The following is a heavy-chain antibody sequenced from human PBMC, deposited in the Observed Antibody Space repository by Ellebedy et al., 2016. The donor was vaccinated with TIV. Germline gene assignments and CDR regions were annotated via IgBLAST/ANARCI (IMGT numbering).Heavy chain of an antibody. CDR1: GFTFSNYA. CDR3: ARDFTGAGRFFDL. J-gene: IGHJ2*01. V-gene: IGHV3-23*01. D-gene: IGHD7-27*01. CDR2: ISGSGCTT. Sequence: PGGSLRLSCAASGFTFSNYAMSWVRKAPGKGPEWVSVISGSGCTTYYADSAKGRFTISRDNSKNTLFLQMNSLRAEDTALYYCARDFTGAGRFFDLWGRGTLVTVSS.